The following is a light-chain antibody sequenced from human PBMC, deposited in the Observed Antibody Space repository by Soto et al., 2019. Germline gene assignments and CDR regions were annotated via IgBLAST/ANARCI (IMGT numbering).Light chain of an antibody. CDR3: QSYAGSLSGHVV. CDR2: GNN. Sequence: QSVLTQPPSVSGAPGQRVTISCTGSNSSIGEDSDVHWYQQLPGSAPKLLIYGNNNRPSGVPDRFSGSKSGTSASLAITGLQAEDEADYYCQSYAGSLSGHVVFGGGTKLTVL. V-gene: IGLV1-40*01. CDR1: NSSIGEDSD. J-gene: IGLJ2*01.